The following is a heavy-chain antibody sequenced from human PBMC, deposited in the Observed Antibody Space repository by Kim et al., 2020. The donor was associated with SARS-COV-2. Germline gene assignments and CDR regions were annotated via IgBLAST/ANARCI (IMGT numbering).Heavy chain of an antibody. V-gene: IGHV3-33*01. CDR3: ASDSAWGEGGYDQDLFDY. CDR2: IWYDGSNK. D-gene: IGHD5-12*01. Sequence: GGSLRLSCAASGFTFSSYGMHWVRQAPGKGLEWVAVIWYDGSNKYYADSVKGRFTISRDNSKNTLYLQMNSLRAEDTAVYYCASDSAWGEGGYDQDLFDYWGQGTLVTVSS. CDR1: GFTFSSYG. J-gene: IGHJ4*02.